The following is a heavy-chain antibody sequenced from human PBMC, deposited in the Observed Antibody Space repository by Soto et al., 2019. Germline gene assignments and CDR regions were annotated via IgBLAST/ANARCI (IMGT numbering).Heavy chain of an antibody. D-gene: IGHD2-2*01. V-gene: IGHV3-23*01. CDR3: AKGWDIVVGTVVFPGD. CDR1: GFTFSDYA. CDR2: ISGSGSGT. J-gene: IGHJ4*02. Sequence: EVQLLESGGGVVQPGGSLRLSCAASGFTFSDYAMSWVRQAPGKGLEWVSGISGSGSGTYTADSVGGRFTISRDNSKNTLYLQMNSLRAEDTAVYYCAKGWDIVVGTVVFPGDWGQGTLVTVSS.